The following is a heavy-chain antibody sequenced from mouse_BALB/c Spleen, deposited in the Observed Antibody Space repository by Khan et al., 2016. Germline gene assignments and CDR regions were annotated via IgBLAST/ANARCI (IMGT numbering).Heavy chain of an antibody. V-gene: IGHV3-6*02. Sequence: EVQLVESGPGLVKPSQSLSLTCSVSGYSITSGYYWNWIRQFPGNKLEWMGYISYDGSNNYNPSLKNRFSITRDTSRNQFFLKLNSVTTEDTATYYCARWEFGSRRYYFDYWGQGTTLTVSS. D-gene: IGHD1-1*01. CDR1: GYSITSGYY. CDR3: ARWEFGSRRYYFDY. CDR2: ISYDGSN. J-gene: IGHJ2*01.